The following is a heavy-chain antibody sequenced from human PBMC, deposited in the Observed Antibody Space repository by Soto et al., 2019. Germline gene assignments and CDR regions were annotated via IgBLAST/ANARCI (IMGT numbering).Heavy chain of an antibody. CDR1: GGTFSSYT. J-gene: IGHJ6*02. D-gene: IGHD3-10*01. V-gene: IGHV1-69*02. CDR2: IIPILGIA. Sequence: QVQLVQSGAEVKKPGSSVKVSCKASGGTFSSYTISWVRQAPGQGLEWMGRIIPILGIANYAQKFQGRVTITADKSTSTAYMELSSLRSEDTAVYYCARGVVVRGVGNYYYGMDVWCQGTTVTVSS. CDR3: ARGVVVRGVGNYYYGMDV.